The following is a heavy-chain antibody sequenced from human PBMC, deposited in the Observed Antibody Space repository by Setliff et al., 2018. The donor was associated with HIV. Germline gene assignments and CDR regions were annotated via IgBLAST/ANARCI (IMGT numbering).Heavy chain of an antibody. CDR2: INHSGST. D-gene: IGHD3-10*01. Sequence: PSETLSLTCAVYGGSFSGYYWSWIRQPPGKGLEWIGEINHSGSTNYNPSLKSRVTISVDTSKNQFSLKLSSVTAADTAVYYCARDLRGRYYYGSGRATSYYFDYWGQGTLVTVSS. CDR1: GGSFSGYY. CDR3: ARDLRGRYYYGSGRATSYYFDY. V-gene: IGHV4-34*01. J-gene: IGHJ4*02.